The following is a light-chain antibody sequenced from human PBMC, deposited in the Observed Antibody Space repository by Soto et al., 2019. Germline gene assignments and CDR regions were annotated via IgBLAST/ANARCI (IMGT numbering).Light chain of an antibody. J-gene: IGKJ1*01. CDR1: QSLLHTDGYNY. Sequence: DTVRTQSPLSLPVTPGEPASISCWSSQSLLHTDGYNYLDWYLQNPGQSPHLLIYLGSYRASGVPDRFSGSGSRTDFTLKLSRVEAEDVGVYYCMQAIQPPPTFGQGTKLEI. CDR2: LGS. CDR3: MQAIQPPPT. V-gene: IGKV2-28*01.